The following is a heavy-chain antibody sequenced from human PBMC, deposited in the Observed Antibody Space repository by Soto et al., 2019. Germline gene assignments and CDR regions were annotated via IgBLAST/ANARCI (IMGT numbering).Heavy chain of an antibody. D-gene: IGHD3-22*01. CDR1: GGTFSSYA. J-gene: IGHJ5*02. V-gene: IGHV1-69*13. CDR2: IIPIFGTA. CDR3: ASTRGSSGHNWFDP. Sequence: ASVKVSCKASGGTFSSYAISWLRQAPGQGLEWMGGIIPIFGTANYAQKFQGRVTITADESTSTAYMELSSLRSEDTAVYYCASTRGSSGHNWFDPWGQGTLVTVSS.